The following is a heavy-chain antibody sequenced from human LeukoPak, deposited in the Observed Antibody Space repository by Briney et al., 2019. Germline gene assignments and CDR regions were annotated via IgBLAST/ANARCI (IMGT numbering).Heavy chain of an antibody. CDR1: GYSFTSYW. Sequence: GESLKISCKGSGYSFTSYWIGWVRQMPGKGLEWMGIIYPGDSDTRYSPSFQGQVTISADKSLSTAYLQWSSLKASDTAMYYCARHVRGGGYEYYYYMDVWGKGTTVTISS. CDR2: IYPGDSDT. J-gene: IGHJ6*03. CDR3: ARHVRGGGYEYYYYMDV. D-gene: IGHD1-26*01. V-gene: IGHV5-51*01.